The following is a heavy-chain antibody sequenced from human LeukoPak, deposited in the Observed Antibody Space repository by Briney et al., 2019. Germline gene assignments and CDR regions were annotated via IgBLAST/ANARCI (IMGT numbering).Heavy chain of an antibody. D-gene: IGHD6-13*01. Sequence: GGSLRLSCAASGFTFDGYAMHWVRQAPGKGLEWVSSISWNSASIAYADSVKGRFTISRDKSKNTLYLQMNSLRAEDTAVYYCASGYSTSSAGFDPWGQGTLVTVSS. CDR1: GFTFDGYA. V-gene: IGHV3-9*01. CDR3: ASGYSTSSAGFDP. J-gene: IGHJ5*02. CDR2: ISWNSASI.